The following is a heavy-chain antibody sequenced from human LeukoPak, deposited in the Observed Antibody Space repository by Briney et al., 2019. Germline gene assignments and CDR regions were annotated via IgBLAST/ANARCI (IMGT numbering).Heavy chain of an antibody. J-gene: IGHJ6*02. Sequence: KPSETLSLTCTVSGGSISSYYWSWIRQPPGKGLEWIGYIYYSGGTNYNPSLKSRVTISVDTSKNQLSLKLSSVTAADTAVYYCARDAGYCSGGSCYPGYYYYYGMDVWGQGTTVTVSS. CDR2: IYYSGGT. CDR3: ARDAGYCSGGSCYPGYYYYYGMDV. V-gene: IGHV4-59*01. CDR1: GGSISSYY. D-gene: IGHD2-15*01.